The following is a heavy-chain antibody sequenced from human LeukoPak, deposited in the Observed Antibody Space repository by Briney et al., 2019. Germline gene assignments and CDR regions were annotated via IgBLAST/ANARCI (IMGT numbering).Heavy chain of an antibody. CDR3: AKDLIWNSYGQFDY. V-gene: IGHV3-23*01. Sequence: GASLRLSCAASGFTFSTYAMSWVRQAPGKGLEWVSAISGSGGSTYYADSVKGRFTISRDNSKNTLYLQMKSLRAEDTAVYYCAKDLIWNSYGQFDYWGQGTLVTVSS. J-gene: IGHJ4*02. CDR1: GFTFSTYA. D-gene: IGHD5-18*01. CDR2: ISGSGGST.